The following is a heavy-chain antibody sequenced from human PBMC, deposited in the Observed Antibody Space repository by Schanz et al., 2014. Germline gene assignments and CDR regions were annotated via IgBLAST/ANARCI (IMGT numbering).Heavy chain of an antibody. V-gene: IGHV1-18*01. D-gene: IGHD2-8*02. CDR3: ATMWGYCTATACQILEVLDV. CDR2: ISAYNGHT. Sequence: QVQLVQSGSEVKKPGASVKVSCKASGYTFTTYGISWVRQAPGQGLEWMGWISAYNGHTNYAQKFQGRVTMTTDTSTSTAYMELRSLRSDDTAVYYCATMWGYCTATACQILEVLDVWGQGTMVTVSS. J-gene: IGHJ3*01. CDR1: GYTFTTYG.